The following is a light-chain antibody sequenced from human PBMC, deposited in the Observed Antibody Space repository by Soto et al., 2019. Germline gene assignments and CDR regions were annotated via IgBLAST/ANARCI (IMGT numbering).Light chain of an antibody. CDR1: SSDVGSYKL. Sequence: QSALTQPASVSGSPGQSITISCTGTSSDVGSYKLVSWYQQHPGKAPKLMIYEGSKRPSGVSNRFSGSKSGNTASLTISGLHAENEADYYCCSYAGSSTSVVFGGGTKVTVL. V-gene: IGLV2-23*01. CDR3: CSYAGSSTSVV. CDR2: EGS. J-gene: IGLJ2*01.